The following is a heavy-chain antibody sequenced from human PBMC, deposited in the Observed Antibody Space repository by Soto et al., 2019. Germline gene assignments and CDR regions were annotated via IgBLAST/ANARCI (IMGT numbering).Heavy chain of an antibody. V-gene: IGHV1-58*01. CDR3: ARRGWGFGETQYYYYYYMDV. Sequence: GASVKVSCKASGFTFTSSAVQWVRQARGQRLEWIGWIVVGSGNTNYAQKFQERVTITRDMSTSTAYMELSSLRSDDTAVYYCARRGWGFGETQYYYYYYMDVWGKGTTVTVSS. J-gene: IGHJ6*03. D-gene: IGHD3-10*01. CDR2: IVVGSGNT. CDR1: GFTFTSSA.